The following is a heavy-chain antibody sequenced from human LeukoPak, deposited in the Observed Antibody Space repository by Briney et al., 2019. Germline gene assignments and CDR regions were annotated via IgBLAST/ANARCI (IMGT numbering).Heavy chain of an antibody. J-gene: IGHJ5*02. CDR1: GYTFTNYA. Sequence: ASVNVSCKSSGYTFTNYAIHWVRQAPGQRLEWMGWINAGNGYTKYSQKFQGRVTITRDTSASTAYMELSSLRSEDTAVYYCAGTIPSCPGVSCYSHWFDPWGQGTLVTVSS. CDR3: AGTIPSCPGVSCYSHWFDP. CDR2: INAGNGYT. D-gene: IGHD2-15*01. V-gene: IGHV1-3*01.